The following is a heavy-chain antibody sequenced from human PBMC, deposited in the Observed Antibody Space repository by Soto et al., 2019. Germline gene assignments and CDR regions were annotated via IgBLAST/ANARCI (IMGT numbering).Heavy chain of an antibody. D-gene: IGHD6-19*01. CDR3: ARAAYSNGWIFDY. CDR1: GFTFSSYW. J-gene: IGHJ4*01. V-gene: IGHV3-7*01. Sequence: LRLSCAASGFTFSSYWMSWVRQAPGKGLEWVANIKVDGSESYYMDSVRGRFTLSRDNAKNSLHLQMNSLRAEDTAMYFCARAAYSNGWIFDYWGQGTLVTVSS. CDR2: IKVDGSES.